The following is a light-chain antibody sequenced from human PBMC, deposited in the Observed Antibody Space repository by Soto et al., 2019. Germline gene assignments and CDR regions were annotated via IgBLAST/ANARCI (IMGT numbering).Light chain of an antibody. CDR1: QSLLHRDGKTY. CDR3: MQTIELPLT. CDR2: ELF. J-gene: IGKJ4*02. V-gene: IGKV2D-29*01. Sequence: DIVMAQSPLSLSVTPGQPTSISCKSSQSLLHRDGKTYLYWYLQKPGQPPQLLLYELFNRFSGVPDSFSGSGSGTDFTLNISRVEAADVGVYYCMQTIELPLTLGGGTKGEIK.